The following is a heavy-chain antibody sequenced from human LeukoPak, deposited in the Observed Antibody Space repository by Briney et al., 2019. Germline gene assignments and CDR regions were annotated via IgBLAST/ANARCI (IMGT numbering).Heavy chain of an antibody. CDR1: GGTFSSYT. CDR3: ASEYQLLNDYYYGMDV. Sequence: SVKVSCKASGGTFSSYTISWVRQAPGQGLEWMGRIIPIFGIANYAQKFQGRVTITADKSTSTAYMDLSSLRSEDTAVYYCASEYQLLNDYYYGMDVWGQGTTVTVSS. J-gene: IGHJ6*02. CDR2: IIPIFGIA. D-gene: IGHD2-2*01. V-gene: IGHV1-69*02.